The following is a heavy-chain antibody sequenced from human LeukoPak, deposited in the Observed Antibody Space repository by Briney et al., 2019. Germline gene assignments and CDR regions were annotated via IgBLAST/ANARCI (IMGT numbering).Heavy chain of an antibody. CDR2: ISSSSSTI. CDR3: ARDRARGYYYYMDV. CDR1: GFTFSSYS. J-gene: IGHJ6*03. Sequence: GGSLRLSCAASGFTFSSYSMNWVRQAPGKGLEWVSYISSSSSTIYYADSVKGRITISRDNSKNTLYLQMNSLRAEDTAVYYCARDRARGYYYYMDVWGKGTTVTISS. V-gene: IGHV3-48*01.